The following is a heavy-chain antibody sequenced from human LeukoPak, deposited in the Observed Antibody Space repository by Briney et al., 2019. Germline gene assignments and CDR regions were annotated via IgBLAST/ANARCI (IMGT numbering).Heavy chain of an antibody. CDR1: GYIFTSYG. Sequence: ASVEVSCKTSGYIFTSYGISWVRQAPGQGLEWMGWISGYNGNTNYVQKFRGRVAMTTDTSTSTVYMGLRSLRSDDTAVYYCARDIATVQHQDWGQGTLVTVSS. V-gene: IGHV1-18*01. D-gene: IGHD1-1*01. CDR3: ARDIATVQHQD. CDR2: ISGYNGNT. J-gene: IGHJ4*02.